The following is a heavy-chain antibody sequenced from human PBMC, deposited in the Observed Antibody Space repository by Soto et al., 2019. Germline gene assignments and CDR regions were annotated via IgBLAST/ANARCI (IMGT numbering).Heavy chain of an antibody. J-gene: IGHJ6*02. CDR2: IIPIFGTA. Sequence: GASVKVSCKASGGTFSSYAISWVRQAPGQGLEWMGGIIPIFGTANYAQKFQGRVTITADKSTSTAYMELSSLRSEDTAVYYCARHKERVASVRYYYYYGMDVWGQGTTVTVTS. D-gene: IGHD1-1*01. CDR3: ARHKERVASVRYYYYYGMDV. V-gene: IGHV1-69*06. CDR1: GGTFSSYA.